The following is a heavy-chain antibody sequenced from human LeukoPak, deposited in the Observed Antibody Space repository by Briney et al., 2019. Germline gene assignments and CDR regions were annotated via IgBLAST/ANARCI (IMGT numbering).Heavy chain of an antibody. CDR3: ARGVTMIVVVIHDWYFDL. J-gene: IGHJ2*01. CDR2: IYYSGST. D-gene: IGHD3-22*01. V-gene: IGHV4-39*01. Sequence: SETLSFTCTVSGGSISSSSYYWGWIRQPPGKGLEWIGRIYYSGSTYYNPSLKSRVTISVDTSKNQFSLKLTSVTAADTAVYYCARGVTMIVVVIHDWYFDLWGRGTLVTVSS. CDR1: GGSISSSSYY.